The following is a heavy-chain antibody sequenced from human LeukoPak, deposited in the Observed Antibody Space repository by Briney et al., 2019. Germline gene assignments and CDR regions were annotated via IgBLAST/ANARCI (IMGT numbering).Heavy chain of an antibody. CDR3: ASAPGIAVAGTFDY. CDR2: IYYSGST. J-gene: IGHJ4*02. Sequence: SETLSLTCTVSGDSINGFYWSWIRQPPGKGLEWIGYIYYSGSTNYNPSLKSRVTISVDTSKNQFSLKLSSVTAADTAVYYCASAPGIAVAGTFDYWGQGTLVTVSS. D-gene: IGHD6-19*01. V-gene: IGHV4-59*12. CDR1: GDSINGFY.